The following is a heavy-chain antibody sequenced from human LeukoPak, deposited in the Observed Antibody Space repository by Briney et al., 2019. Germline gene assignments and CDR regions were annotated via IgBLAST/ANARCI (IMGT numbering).Heavy chain of an antibody. CDR3: TRDYSSSSGRAFDI. V-gene: IGHV3-48*01. J-gene: IGHJ3*02. CDR2: ITTTSSII. Sequence: GGSLKLSCAASGFTFTTYSMNWVRQAPGKGLEWVSYITTTSSIIYYADSVKGRFTISRDNAKNSLYLQMNSLRAEDTAVYYCTRDYSSSSGRAFDIWGQGTMVTVSS. D-gene: IGHD6-6*01. CDR1: GFTFTTYS.